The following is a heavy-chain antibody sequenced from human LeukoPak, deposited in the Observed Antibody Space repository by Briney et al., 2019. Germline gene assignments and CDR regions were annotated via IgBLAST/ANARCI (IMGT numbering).Heavy chain of an antibody. CDR1: GFTFSSYS. J-gene: IGHJ4*02. Sequence: PGGSLRLSCAGSGFTFSSYSMNWVRQAPGKGLEWVSSISGSSSYIYYADSVKGRFTISRDNVKNSLYLQMNSLRAEDTALYYCAKDQTPMDSGTYGFDYWGQGTLVTVSS. V-gene: IGHV3-21*01. CDR3: AKDQTPMDSGTYGFDY. D-gene: IGHD1-26*01. CDR2: ISGSSSYI.